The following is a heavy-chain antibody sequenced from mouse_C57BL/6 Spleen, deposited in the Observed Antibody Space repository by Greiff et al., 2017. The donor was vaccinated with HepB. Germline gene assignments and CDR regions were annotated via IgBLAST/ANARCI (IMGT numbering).Heavy chain of an antibody. CDR3: ARNRDGNYLYYYAMDY. Sequence: VNVVESGPGLVAPSQSLSITCTVSGFSLTSYAISWVRQPPGKGLEWLGVIWTGGGTNYNSALKSRLSISKDNSKSQVFLKMNSLQTDDTARYYCARNRDGNYLYYYAMDYWGQGTSVTVSS. CDR2: IWTGGGT. D-gene: IGHD2-1*01. J-gene: IGHJ4*01. V-gene: IGHV2-9-1*01. CDR1: GFSLTSYA.